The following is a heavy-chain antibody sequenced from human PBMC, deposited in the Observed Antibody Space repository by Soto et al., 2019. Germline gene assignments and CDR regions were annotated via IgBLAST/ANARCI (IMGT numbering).Heavy chain of an antibody. CDR3: ARGLAGDLQTSFDY. CDR1: GGTFSSYT. J-gene: IGHJ4*02. CDR2: IIPILGIA. Sequence: QVQLVQSGAEVKKPGSSVKVSCKASGGTFSSYTIRWVRQAPGQGLEWMGRIIPILGIANYAQKFQGRVTITADKSTSTAYMELSSLRSEDTAVYYCARGLAGDLQTSFDYWGQGTLVTVSS. V-gene: IGHV1-69*02.